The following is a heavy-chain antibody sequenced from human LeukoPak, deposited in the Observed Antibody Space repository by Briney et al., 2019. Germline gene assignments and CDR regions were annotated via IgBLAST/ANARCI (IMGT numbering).Heavy chain of an antibody. CDR2: ICGVGGST. J-gene: IGHJ3*02. Sequence: PGGSLRLSCAASGFTFSSYAMSWVRQVPGKGLEWVAAICGVGGSTYYADSVKGRFTISRDNSKNTLFLQMNRPRAEDTAVYYCAKDRDSYGAYAFDIWGQGAVVTVSS. CDR1: GFTFSSYA. V-gene: IGHV3-23*01. CDR3: AKDRDSYGAYAFDI. D-gene: IGHD5-18*01.